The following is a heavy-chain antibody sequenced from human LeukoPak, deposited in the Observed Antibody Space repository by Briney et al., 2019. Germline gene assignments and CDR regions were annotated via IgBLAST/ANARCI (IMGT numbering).Heavy chain of an antibody. J-gene: IGHJ4*02. CDR1: GFTSSSYA. CDR3: AKDSRVGGDYVDY. Sequence: GGSLRLSSAASGFTSSSYAMSWVRQAPGKGLEWVSAISGSGGSTYYADSVKGRFTISRDNSKNTLYLQMNSLRAEDTAVYYCAKDSRVGGDYVDYWGQGTLVTVSS. D-gene: IGHD2-2*01. V-gene: IGHV3-23*01. CDR2: ISGSGGST.